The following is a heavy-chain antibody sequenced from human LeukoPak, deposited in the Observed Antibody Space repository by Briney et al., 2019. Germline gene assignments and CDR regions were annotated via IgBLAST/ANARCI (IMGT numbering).Heavy chain of an antibody. D-gene: IGHD3-3*01. CDR2: INHSGST. CDR1: GGSFSGYY. J-gene: IGHJ4*02. CDR3: ARRRVEWLSQPGRRRIYYFDY. Sequence: SETLSLTCAVYGGSFSGYYWSWIRQPPGKGLEWIGEINHSGSTNYNPSLKSRVAISVDTSRNQFSLKLSSVTAADTAVYYCARRRVEWLSQPGRRRIYYFDYWGQGTLVTVSS. V-gene: IGHV4-34*01.